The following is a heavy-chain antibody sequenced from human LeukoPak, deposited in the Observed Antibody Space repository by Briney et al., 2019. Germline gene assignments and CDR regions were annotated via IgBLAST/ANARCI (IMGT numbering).Heavy chain of an antibody. D-gene: IGHD3-9*01. Sequence: SETLSLTCAVSGGSISSSNWWSWVRQPPGKGLEWIGEIYHSGSTNYNPPLKSRVTISVDKSKNQFSLKLSSVTAADTAVYYCARDRGSRGLRYFDWSTFDPWGQGTLVTVSS. CDR1: GGSISSSNW. CDR3: ARDRGSRGLRYFDWSTFDP. J-gene: IGHJ5*02. CDR2: IYHSGST. V-gene: IGHV4-4*02.